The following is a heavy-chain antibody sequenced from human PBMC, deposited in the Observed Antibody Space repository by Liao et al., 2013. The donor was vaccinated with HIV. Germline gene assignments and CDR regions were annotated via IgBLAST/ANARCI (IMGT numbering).Heavy chain of an antibody. CDR2: ISATGTT. J-gene: IGHJ6*03. CDR3: ARAKQQLLPFYYYYMDV. Sequence: QVQLQESGPGLVKPSQTLSLTCTVSGASISSGTFYWSWIRQPAGKGPEWVGRISATGTTNYNPSLKSRVTISLDTSKNQISLKLNSVTAADTAVYYCARAKQQLLPFYYYYMDVWGKGTTVIVSS. CDR1: GASISSGTFY. V-gene: IGHV4-61*02. D-gene: IGHD1-26*01.